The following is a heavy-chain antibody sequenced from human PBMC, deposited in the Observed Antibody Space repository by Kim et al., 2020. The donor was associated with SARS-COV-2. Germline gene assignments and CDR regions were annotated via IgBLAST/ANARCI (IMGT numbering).Heavy chain of an antibody. J-gene: IGHJ5*02. D-gene: IGHD2-2*01. V-gene: IGHV1-69*01. CDR3: ARKTTDCSSTSCYPWFDP. Sequence: QGRVTITEDESTSTAYMELSSLRSEDTAVYYCARKTTDCSSTSCYPWFDPWGQGTLVTVSS.